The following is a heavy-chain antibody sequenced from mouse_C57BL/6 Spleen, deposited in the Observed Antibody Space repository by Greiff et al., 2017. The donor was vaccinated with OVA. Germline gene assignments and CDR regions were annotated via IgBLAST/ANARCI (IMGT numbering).Heavy chain of an antibody. V-gene: IGHV1-55*01. J-gene: IGHJ2*01. Sequence: QVQLKQPGAELVKPGASVKMSCKASGYTFTSYWITWVKQRPGQGLEWIGDIYPGSGSTNYNEKFKSKATLTVETSSSTAYMQLSSLTAEDSAVYYCARGRLDYWGQGTTLTVSS. CDR3: ARGRLDY. CDR2: IYPGSGST. CDR1: GYTFTSYW.